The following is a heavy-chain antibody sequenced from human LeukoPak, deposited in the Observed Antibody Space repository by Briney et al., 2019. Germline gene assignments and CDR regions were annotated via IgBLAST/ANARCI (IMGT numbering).Heavy chain of an antibody. CDR3: ARSAPPDYYGSGSPDY. J-gene: IGHJ4*02. V-gene: IGHV1-8*01. CDR2: MNPNSGNT. D-gene: IGHD3-10*01. CDR1: GYTFTSYD. Sequence: GASVKVSCKASGYTFTSYDINWVRQATGQGLEWMGWMNPNSGNTGYAQKFQGRVTMTRNTSISTAYMELSSLRSEDTAVYYCARSAPPDYYGSGSPDYWGQGTLVTVSS.